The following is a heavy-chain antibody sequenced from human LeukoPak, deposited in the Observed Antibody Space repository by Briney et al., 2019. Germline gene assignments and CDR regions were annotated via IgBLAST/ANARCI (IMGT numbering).Heavy chain of an antibody. CDR2: ISAYNDNT. D-gene: IGHD1-26*01. J-gene: IGHJ4*02. CDR1: GYTFTNHD. V-gene: IGHV1-18*01. CDR3: AREHSGSYSQPLDYFDY. Sequence: ASVKVSCKASGYTFTNHDISWVRQAPGQGLEWMGWISAYNDNTNYAQKLQGRVTMTTDTSTSTAYMELRSLRSDDTAVYYCAREHSGSYSQPLDYFDYWGQGTLVTVSS.